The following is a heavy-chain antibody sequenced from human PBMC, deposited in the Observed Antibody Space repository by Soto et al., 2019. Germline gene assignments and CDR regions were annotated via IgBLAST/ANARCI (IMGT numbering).Heavy chain of an antibody. CDR2: IYYSGST. Sequence: PSETLSLTCTFSGGSISSYYWSWIRQPPGKGLEWIGYIYYSGSTNYNPSLKSRVTISVDTSKNQFSLKLSSVTAADTAVYYCARLRSDGYSSSWPVSDYWGQGTLVTVSS. J-gene: IGHJ4*02. V-gene: IGHV4-59*01. CDR3: ARLRSDGYSSSWPVSDY. CDR1: GGSISSYY. D-gene: IGHD6-13*01.